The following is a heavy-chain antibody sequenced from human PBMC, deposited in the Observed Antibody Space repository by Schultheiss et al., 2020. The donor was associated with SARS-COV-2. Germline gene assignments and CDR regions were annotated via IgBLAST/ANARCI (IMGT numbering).Heavy chain of an antibody. V-gene: IGHV3-33*06. CDR3: AKRGDDFWSGSPDY. J-gene: IGHJ4*02. CDR1: GFTFSSYG. D-gene: IGHD3-3*01. CDR2: IWYDGSNK. Sequence: GGSLRLSCAASGFTFSSYGMHWVRQAPGKGLEWVAVIWYDGSNKYYADSVKGRFTISRDNSKNTLYLQMNSLRAEDTAVYYCAKRGDDFWSGSPDYWCQGTLVTVSS.